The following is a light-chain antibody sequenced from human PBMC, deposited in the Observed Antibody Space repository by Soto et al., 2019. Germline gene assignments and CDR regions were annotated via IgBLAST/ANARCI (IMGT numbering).Light chain of an antibody. CDR2: DVS. CDR3: SSYTSSSTPVV. Sequence: QSVLTQPASVSVSPGQSITISCTGTSSDVGGYNYVSWYQQHPGKAPKLMIYDVSTRPSGVSNRFSGSKSGNTASLTISGLQAEDEADYYCSSYTSSSTPVVFGGGTKVPVL. V-gene: IGLV2-14*01. J-gene: IGLJ2*01. CDR1: SSDVGGYNY.